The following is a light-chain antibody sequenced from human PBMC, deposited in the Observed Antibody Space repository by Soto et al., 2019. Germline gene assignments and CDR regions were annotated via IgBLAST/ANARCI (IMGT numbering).Light chain of an antibody. J-gene: IGLJ1*01. CDR2: RDD. V-gene: IGLV1-47*01. CDR1: SSNIGTNY. Sequence: QSVLTQPPSASGTPGRRVSVSCSGSSSNIGTNYVYWYQHPPGAAPRLLIFRDDHRPAGVPVRFSASKSGTSASLAINGLRSEDEADYYCAAWDDSLNAFYVFGTGTKVTVL. CDR3: AAWDDSLNAFYV.